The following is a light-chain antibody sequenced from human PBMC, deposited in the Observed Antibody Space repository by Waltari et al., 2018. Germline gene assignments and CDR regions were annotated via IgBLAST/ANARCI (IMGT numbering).Light chain of an antibody. CDR2: KVS. CDR1: QSLAYGDGNTY. V-gene: IGKV2-30*01. Sequence: DVVMTQSPLSLPVTVGQPASISCRSSQSLAYGDGNTYLSWFQQRPGQSPRRLIYKVSKRDSGVPDRFSGSGSGTDFTLKISRVEAEDMGVYYCMQGTHWPRSFGQGTKLEIK. J-gene: IGKJ2*01. CDR3: MQGTHWPRS.